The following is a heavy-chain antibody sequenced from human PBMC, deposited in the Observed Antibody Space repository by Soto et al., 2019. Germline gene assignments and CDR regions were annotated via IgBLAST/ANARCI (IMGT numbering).Heavy chain of an antibody. Sequence: PSETLSLTCAVYGGSFSGYYWSWIRQPPGKGLEWIGEINHSGSTNYNPSLKSRVTISVDTSKNQFSLKLSSVTAADTAVYYCARGVLLWFGELLGGMDVWGQGTTVTVSS. CDR1: GGSFSGYY. CDR3: ARGVLLWFGELLGGMDV. V-gene: IGHV4-34*01. CDR2: INHSGST. D-gene: IGHD3-10*01. J-gene: IGHJ6*02.